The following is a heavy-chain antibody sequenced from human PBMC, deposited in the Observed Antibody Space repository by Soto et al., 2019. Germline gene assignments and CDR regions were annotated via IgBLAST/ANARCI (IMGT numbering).Heavy chain of an antibody. Sequence: QVQLQESGPGLVKPSETLSLTCTVSGGSISSYYWSWIRQPPGKGLEWIGYIYYSGSTNYNPFLKSRVTISVDTSKNQFSLKLSSVTAADTAVYYCARRVTDYGDYYYYYYYMDVWGKGTTVTVSS. J-gene: IGHJ6*03. V-gene: IGHV4-59*08. CDR1: GGSISSYY. CDR2: IYYSGST. D-gene: IGHD4-17*01. CDR3: ARRVTDYGDYYYYYYYMDV.